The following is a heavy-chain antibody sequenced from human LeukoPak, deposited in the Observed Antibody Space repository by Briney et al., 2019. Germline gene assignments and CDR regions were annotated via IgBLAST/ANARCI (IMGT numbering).Heavy chain of an antibody. J-gene: IGHJ3*02. V-gene: IGHV3-11*01. CDR3: ARDRSSYGSTPDAFDI. CDR2: ISSSGSTI. Sequence: GGSLRLSCAASGFTFSDYYMSWIRQAPGKGLEWVSYISSSGSTIYYADSVKGRFTISRDNAKNSLYLQMNSLRAEDTAVYYCARDRSSYGSTPDAFDIWGQGTMVTVSS. CDR1: GFTFSDYY. D-gene: IGHD5-18*01.